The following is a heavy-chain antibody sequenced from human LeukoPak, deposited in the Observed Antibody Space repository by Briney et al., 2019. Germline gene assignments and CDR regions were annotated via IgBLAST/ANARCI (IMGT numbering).Heavy chain of an antibody. Sequence: GGSLRLSCAASGFTFSSYAMSWVRQAPGKGLEWVSALIGSGGSTYYADYVQGRFTISRDNSKNTLYLQMNSLRAEDTAVYYCAKAPPVLLWFGELTNTELDYWGQGPLVTVS. CDR2: LIGSGGST. CDR3: AKAPPVLLWFGELTNTELDY. D-gene: IGHD3-10*01. J-gene: IGHJ4*02. V-gene: IGHV3-23*01. CDR1: GFTFSSYA.